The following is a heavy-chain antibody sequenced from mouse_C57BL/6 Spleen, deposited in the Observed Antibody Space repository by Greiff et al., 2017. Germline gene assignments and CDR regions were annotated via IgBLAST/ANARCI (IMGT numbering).Heavy chain of an antibody. CDR3: ARLRLGTGKMDY. CDR1: GYTFTSYG. J-gene: IGHJ4*01. Sequence: QVQLKESGAELARPGASVKLSCKASGYTFTSYGISWVKQRTGQGLEWIGEIYPRSGNTYYNEKFKGKATLTADKSSSTAYMELRSLTSEDSAVYFCARLRLGTGKMDYWGQGTSVTVSS. D-gene: IGHD4-1*01. CDR2: IYPRSGNT. V-gene: IGHV1-81*01.